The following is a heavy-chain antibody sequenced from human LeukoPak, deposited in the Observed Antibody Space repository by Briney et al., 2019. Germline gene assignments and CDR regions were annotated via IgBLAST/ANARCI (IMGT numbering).Heavy chain of an antibody. V-gene: IGHV1-69*04. CDR3: ARGSIQLSAFDI. CDR1: GGTFSSYA. CDR2: IIPILGIA. D-gene: IGHD5-18*01. Sequence: SVKASCKASGGTFSSYAISWVRQAPGQGLEWMGRIIPILGIANYAQKFQGRVTITADKSTSTAYMELSSLRSEDTAVYYCARGSIQLSAFDIWGQGTMVTVSS. J-gene: IGHJ3*02.